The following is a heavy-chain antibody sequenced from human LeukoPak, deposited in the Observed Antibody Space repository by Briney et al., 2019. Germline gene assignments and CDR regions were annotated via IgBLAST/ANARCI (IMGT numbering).Heavy chain of an antibody. CDR1: GFTFSSYG. Sequence: GRSLRLSCAASGFTFSSYGMHWVRQAPGKGLEWVSAISGSGGSTYYADSVKGRFTISRDNSKNTLYLQMNSLRAEDTAVYYCARDFGYGGPYYFDYWGQGTLVTVSS. J-gene: IGHJ4*02. CDR2: ISGSGGST. V-gene: IGHV3-23*01. CDR3: ARDFGYGGPYYFDY. D-gene: IGHD4-23*01.